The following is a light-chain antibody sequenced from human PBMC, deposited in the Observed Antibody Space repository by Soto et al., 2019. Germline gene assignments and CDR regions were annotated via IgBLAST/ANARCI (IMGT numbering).Light chain of an antibody. Sequence: QSVLTQPPSASGTPGQRVTVSCSGSNSNIGSYSINWYQQLPGTAPKLLIYTNNQRPSGVPDRFSGSKSATSASLAISGLQSEDEADYYCAAWDDSLNDYVFGTGTQLTVL. CDR1: NSNIGSYS. J-gene: IGLJ1*01. V-gene: IGLV1-44*01. CDR3: AAWDDSLNDYV. CDR2: TNN.